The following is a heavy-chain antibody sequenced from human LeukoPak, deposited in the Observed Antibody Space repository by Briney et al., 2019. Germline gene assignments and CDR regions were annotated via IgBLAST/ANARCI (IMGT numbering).Heavy chain of an antibody. V-gene: IGHV4-39*07. CDR3: ARTGEGYYDFDY. CDR1: GGSISGSSYY. Sequence: ASETLSLTCTVSGGSISGSSYYWGWIRQPPGKGLEWIGSIYYSGSTNYNPSLKSRVTISVDKSKNQFSLKLSSVTAADTAVYYCARTGEGYYDFDYWGQGTLVTVSS. D-gene: IGHD1-26*01. J-gene: IGHJ4*02. CDR2: IYYSGST.